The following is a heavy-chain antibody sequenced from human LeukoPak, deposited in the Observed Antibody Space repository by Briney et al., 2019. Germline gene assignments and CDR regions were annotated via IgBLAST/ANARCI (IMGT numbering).Heavy chain of an antibody. D-gene: IGHD2-15*01. J-gene: IGHJ4*02. CDR3: ARDRGGSWYSQYYFDY. Sequence: PSETLSLTCAVYGGSFSGYYWSWIRQPPGKGLEWIGYIYYSGSTYYNPSLKSRVTISVDTSKNQFSLKLSSVTAADTAVYYCARDRGGSWYSQYYFDYWGQGTLVTVSS. CDR2: IYYSGST. CDR1: GGSFSGYY. V-gene: IGHV4-30-4*08.